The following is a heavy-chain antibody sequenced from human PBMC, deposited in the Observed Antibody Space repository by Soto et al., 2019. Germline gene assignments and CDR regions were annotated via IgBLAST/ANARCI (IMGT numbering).Heavy chain of an antibody. J-gene: IGHJ6*02. Sequence: QLQLQESGPGLVKPSETLSLTCTVSGGSISSSSYYWGWIRQPPGKGLEWIGSIYYSGSTYYNPSLKSRVTISVDTSKNQFSLKLSSVTAADTAVYYCARHGNYYDSSGFDGILPYYYGMDVWGQGTTVTVSS. CDR2: IYYSGST. V-gene: IGHV4-39*01. CDR1: GGSISSSSYY. D-gene: IGHD3-22*01. CDR3: ARHGNYYDSSGFDGILPYYYGMDV.